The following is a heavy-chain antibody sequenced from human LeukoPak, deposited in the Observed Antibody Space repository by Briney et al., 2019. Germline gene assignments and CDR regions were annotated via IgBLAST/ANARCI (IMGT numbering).Heavy chain of an antibody. CDR2: INHSGST. CDR1: GVSFSGYY. CDR3: ARGRGSGWNRGWFDP. D-gene: IGHD6-19*01. J-gene: IGHJ5*02. Sequence: PSETLSLTCAVYGVSFSGYYWSWIRQPPGKGLEWIGEINHSGSTNYNPSLKSRVTISVDTSKNQFSLKLGSVTAADTAVYYCARGRGSGWNRGWFDPWGQGTLVTVSS. V-gene: IGHV4-34*01.